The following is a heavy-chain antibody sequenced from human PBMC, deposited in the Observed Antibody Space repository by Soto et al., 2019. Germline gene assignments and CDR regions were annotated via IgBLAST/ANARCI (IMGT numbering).Heavy chain of an antibody. CDR1: GFTVSSNY. CDR2: IYSGGST. V-gene: IGHV3-66*01. D-gene: IGHD4-17*01. CDR3: ARAQYGERSDY. J-gene: IGHJ4*02. Sequence: GGSLRLSCAASGFTVSSNYMSWVRQAPGKGLEWVSVIYSGGSTYYADSVKGRFTISRDNSKNTLYLQMNSLRAEDTAVYYCARAQYGERSDYWGQGTLVTVSS.